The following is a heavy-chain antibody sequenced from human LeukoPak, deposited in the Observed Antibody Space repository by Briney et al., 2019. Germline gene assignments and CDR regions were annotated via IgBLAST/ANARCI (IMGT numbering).Heavy chain of an antibody. J-gene: IGHJ4*02. CDR2: ISYDGSNK. D-gene: IGHD1-1*01. CDR1: GFTFSSYA. V-gene: IGHV3-30-3*01. Sequence: GGSLRLSCVASGFTFSSYAMHWVRQAPGKGLEWVAVISYDGSNKYYADSVKGRFTISRDNSKNTLYLQMNSLRAEDTAVYYCAKDSQLYAEVTNFDYWGQGTLVTVSS. CDR3: AKDSQLYAEVTNFDY.